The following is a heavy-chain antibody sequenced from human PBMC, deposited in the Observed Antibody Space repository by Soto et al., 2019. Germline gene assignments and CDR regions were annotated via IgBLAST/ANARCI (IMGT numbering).Heavy chain of an antibody. Sequence: GALTLFSAASGFSFSPYPMVWVRQAPGKRLEEVSAISGSGGKTSYKDSVKGRFTISRDNSNNTVDLQMNSLRTEDTAVYYCAKILSTVTPYYYGIYXWGHGTQGTVS. D-gene: IGHD4-17*01. CDR3: AKILSTVTPYYYGIYX. V-gene: IGHV3-23*01. CDR1: GFSFSPYP. CDR2: ISGSGGKT. J-gene: IGHJ6*02.